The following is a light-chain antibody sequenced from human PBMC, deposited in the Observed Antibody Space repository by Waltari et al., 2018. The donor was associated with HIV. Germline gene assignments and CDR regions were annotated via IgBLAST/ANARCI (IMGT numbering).Light chain of an antibody. CDR3: QAWDSSTGV. J-gene: IGLJ3*02. Sequence: SFELTQPPSVSVSPGQTASITCSGDKLGNKYTCWYQQKPGQSPVLVIYQDTKRPSGTPERFSGSNSGNTATLTISGTQAMDEGDYYCQAWDSSTGVFGGGTKLTVL. V-gene: IGLV3-1*01. CDR2: QDT. CDR1: KLGNKY.